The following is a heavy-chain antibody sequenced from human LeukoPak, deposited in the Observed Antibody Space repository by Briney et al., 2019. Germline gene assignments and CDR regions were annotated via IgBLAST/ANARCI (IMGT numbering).Heavy chain of an antibody. V-gene: IGHV4-59*08. D-gene: IGHD3-10*01. J-gene: IGHJ4*02. CDR1: GGSISSYH. CDR2: IFSTGST. CDR3: ARRYGSGSYDKFDY. Sequence: PSETLSLTCTVSGGSISSYHWNWIRQPPGKGLEWIGYIFSTGSTNYNPSLKSRVTISLDTSKCQFSLRLTSVTAADTAVYYCARRYGSGSYDKFDYWGQGTLVTVSS.